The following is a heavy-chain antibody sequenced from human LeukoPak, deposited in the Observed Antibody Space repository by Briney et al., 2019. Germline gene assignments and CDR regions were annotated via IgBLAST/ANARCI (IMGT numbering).Heavy chain of an antibody. CDR2: INHSGST. Sequence: SETLSLTCAVYGGSFSGYYWSWIRQPPGKGLEWIGEINHSGSTNHNPSLKSRVTISVDTSKNQFSLKLSSVTAADTAVYYCARRQGGFWSGYYPKPEYFDYWGQGTLVTVSS. CDR1: GGSFSGYY. V-gene: IGHV4-34*01. CDR3: ARRQGGFWSGYYPKPEYFDY. J-gene: IGHJ4*02. D-gene: IGHD3-3*01.